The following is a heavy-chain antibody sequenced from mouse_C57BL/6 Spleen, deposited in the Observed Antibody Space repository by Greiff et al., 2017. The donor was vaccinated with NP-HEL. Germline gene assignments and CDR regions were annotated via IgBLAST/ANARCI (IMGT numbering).Heavy chain of an antibody. CDR2: ISDGGSYT. CDR1: GFTFSSYA. CDR3: ARDYYDYDGAWFAY. Sequence: DVKLQESGGGLVKPGGSLKLSCAASGFTFSSYAMSWVRQTPEKRLEWVATISDGGSYTYYPDNVKGRFTISRDNAKNNLYLQMSHLKSEDTAMYYCARDYYDYDGAWFAYWGQGTLVTVSA. V-gene: IGHV5-4*01. D-gene: IGHD2-4*01. J-gene: IGHJ3*01.